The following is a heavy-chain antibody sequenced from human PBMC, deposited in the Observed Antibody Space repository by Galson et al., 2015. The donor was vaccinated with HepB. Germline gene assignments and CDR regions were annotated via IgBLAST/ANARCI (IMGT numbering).Heavy chain of an antibody. Sequence: QSGAEVKKPGESLKISCKASGYSFSYYWIGWVRQMPGKGLEWIGIIHPGDSDTASNPSFQGRVTLSADESISTAYLEWSSLKASDTAMYYCARRLGYSSFPNFDFWGQGSQVTVSS. CDR2: IHPGDSDT. V-gene: IGHV5-51*03. CDR3: ARRLGYSSFPNFDF. J-gene: IGHJ4*02. D-gene: IGHD2-21*01. CDR1: GYSFSYYW.